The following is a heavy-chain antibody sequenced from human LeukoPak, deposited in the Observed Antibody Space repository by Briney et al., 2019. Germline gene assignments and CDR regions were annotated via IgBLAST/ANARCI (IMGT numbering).Heavy chain of an antibody. J-gene: IGHJ6*03. V-gene: IGHV3-30*02. D-gene: IGHD4-17*01. CDR3: AKDRDYGDYPSAYYYYMDV. CDR2: IRYDGTNK. CDR1: GFTFSTYG. Sequence: GGSLRLSCAASGFTFSTYGIHWVRQAPGKGLEWVAFIRYDGTNKWYADSVKGRFTISRDNSKNMLYLQMNSLRAEDTAVYHCAKDRDYGDYPSAYYYYMDVWGKGTTVTVSS.